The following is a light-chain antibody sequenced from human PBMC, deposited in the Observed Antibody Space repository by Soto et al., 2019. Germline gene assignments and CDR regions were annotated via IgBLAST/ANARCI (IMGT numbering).Light chain of an antibody. CDR3: QQRNNWSWT. J-gene: IGKJ1*01. CDR2: DAF. CDR1: QSVSSY. V-gene: IGKV3-11*01. Sequence: EIVLTQSPATLSSSPGDRATLSCRATQSVSSYLAWYQQKPGQGPRLLIYDAFNTAPGIPAAFSASGSRTAFTLTINTLEPEDFAVHYCQQRNNWSWTVGQGTKVESK.